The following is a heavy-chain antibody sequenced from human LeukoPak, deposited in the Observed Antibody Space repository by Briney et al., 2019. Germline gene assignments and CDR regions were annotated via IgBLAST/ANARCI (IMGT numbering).Heavy chain of an antibody. D-gene: IGHD2/OR15-2a*01. J-gene: IGHJ6*03. CDR2: ISWNSGNI. V-gene: IGHV3-9*01. Sequence: GGSLRLSCAGSGFTFDDYAMHWVPQTPGKGLEWVSGISWNSGNIAYADFVGGRFTISRDNAKNSLSLPMNSLSDEDTAVYYCAKDAYGGATFFYYMDVWGKGTTVTVSS. CDR3: AKDAYGGATFFYYMDV. CDR1: GFTFDDYA.